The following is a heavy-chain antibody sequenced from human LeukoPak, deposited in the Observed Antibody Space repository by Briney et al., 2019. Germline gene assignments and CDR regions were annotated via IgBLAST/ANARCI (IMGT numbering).Heavy chain of an antibody. D-gene: IGHD2-2*01. CDR3: AKDDCSSISCYHNWFDP. CDR1: GFTFSSYW. J-gene: IGHJ5*02. Sequence: AGSLTLSCAAYGFTFSSYWMSWVRQAPGKGLEWVANIKQDGSEKYYVDSVKGRFTISRDNAKNSLYLQMNSLRAEDTAVYYCAKDDCSSISCYHNWFDPWGQGTLVTVSS. V-gene: IGHV3-7*01. CDR2: IKQDGSEK.